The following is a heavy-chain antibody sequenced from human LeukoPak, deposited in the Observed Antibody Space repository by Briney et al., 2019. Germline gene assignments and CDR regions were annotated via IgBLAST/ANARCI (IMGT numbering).Heavy chain of an antibody. D-gene: IGHD6-19*01. CDR1: GYTFTGYY. CDR2: FDPEDGET. CDR3: ATDLAVAGRGLPY. V-gene: IGHV1-24*01. J-gene: IGHJ4*02. Sequence: ASVKVSCKASGYTFTGYYMHWVRQAPGKGLEWMGGFDPEDGETIYAQKFQGRVTMTEDTSTDTAYMELSSLRSEDTAVYYCATDLAVAGRGLPYWGQGTLVTVSS.